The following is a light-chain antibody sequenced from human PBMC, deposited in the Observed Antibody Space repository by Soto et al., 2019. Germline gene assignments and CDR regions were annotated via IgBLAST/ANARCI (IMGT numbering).Light chain of an antibody. CDR1: QSVSSY. Sequence: EIVLTQSPATLSLSPGERATLSCRASQSVSSYLAWYQQKPGQAPRLLIYDASNRATGIPARFSGSGSGTDFTLTISSIEHEDFAVSDCQQRSNWPPKLTFGGGNKVEIK. J-gene: IGKJ4*01. V-gene: IGKV3-11*01. CDR3: QQRSNWPPKLT. CDR2: DAS.